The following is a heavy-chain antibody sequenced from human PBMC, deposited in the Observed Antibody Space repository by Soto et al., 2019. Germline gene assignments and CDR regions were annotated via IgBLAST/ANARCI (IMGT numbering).Heavy chain of an antibody. Sequence: RASVKVSCKASGYTFTVYYMHWVLQSPLQGLDGMGWINPNSGGTNYAQKFQGWVTMTRDTSISTAYMELSRLRSDDTAVYYCARDARYCSGGSCYQYNWFDPWGQGTLVTVSS. CDR3: ARDARYCSGGSCYQYNWFDP. V-gene: IGHV1-2*04. CDR2: INPNSGGT. CDR1: GYTFTVYY. D-gene: IGHD2-15*01. J-gene: IGHJ5*02.